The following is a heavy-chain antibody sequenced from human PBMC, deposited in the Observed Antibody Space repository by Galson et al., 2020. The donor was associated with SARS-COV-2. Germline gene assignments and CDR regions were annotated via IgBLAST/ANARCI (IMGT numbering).Heavy chain of an antibody. CDR1: GYSISSGYY. D-gene: IGHD6-19*01. J-gene: IGHJ4*02. V-gene: IGHV4-38-2*01. CDR3: ARHVDSSVSYGTPFDS. CDR2: IYHSGST. Sequence: SETLSLTCAVSGYSISSGYYWGWIRQPPGKGLEWIGSIYHSGSTYYNPSLRSRVTISVDTSKNHFSLKVSSVTAADTAVYYCARHVDSSVSYGTPFDSWGQGTLVTVSS.